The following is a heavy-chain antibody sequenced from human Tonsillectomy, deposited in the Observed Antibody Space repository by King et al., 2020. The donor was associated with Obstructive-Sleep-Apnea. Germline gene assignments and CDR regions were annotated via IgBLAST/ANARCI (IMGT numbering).Heavy chain of an antibody. CDR1: GFTFSGSA. Sequence: VQLVESGGGLAQPGGSLKLSCAASGFTFSGSAMHWVRQASGKGLEWVGRIRSKANSYATAYAASVKGRFTISRDDSKNTAYLQMNSLKTEDTAVYYCTRQGPEIAARLYYYYGMDVWGQGTTVTVSS. CDR2: IRSKANSYAT. J-gene: IGHJ6*02. D-gene: IGHD6-6*01. V-gene: IGHV3-73*02. CDR3: TRQGPEIAARLYYYYGMDV.